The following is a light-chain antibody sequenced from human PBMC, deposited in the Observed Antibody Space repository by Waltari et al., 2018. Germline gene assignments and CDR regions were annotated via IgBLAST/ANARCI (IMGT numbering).Light chain of an antibody. Sequence: EIVLTQSPGTLSLSPGDRATLSCRASQSVDSNYLAWYQHKPGQAPRLLIYGASSRATGTSDRFSGSGSETDFTLTISRLEPEDFGVYYCQQEGTSPRSTFGQGTKLEI. CDR3: QQEGTSPRST. CDR1: QSVDSNY. J-gene: IGKJ2*02. V-gene: IGKV3-20*01. CDR2: GAS.